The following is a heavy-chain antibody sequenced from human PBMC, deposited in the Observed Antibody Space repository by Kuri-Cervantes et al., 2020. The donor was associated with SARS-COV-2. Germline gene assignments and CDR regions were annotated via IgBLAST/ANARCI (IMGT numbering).Heavy chain of an antibody. V-gene: IGHV3-74*01. CDR3: VRDGDHWNFDY. CDR1: GFTFSSYA. Sequence: GESLKISCAASGFTFSSYAMSWVRQAPGKGLVWVSRINPDGSYTNNADSVKGRFTLSRDNAKNMLFLQMNRLRAEDTAVYYCVRDGDHWNFDYWGQGTLVTVSS. J-gene: IGHJ4*02. D-gene: IGHD1-1*01. CDR2: INPDGSYT.